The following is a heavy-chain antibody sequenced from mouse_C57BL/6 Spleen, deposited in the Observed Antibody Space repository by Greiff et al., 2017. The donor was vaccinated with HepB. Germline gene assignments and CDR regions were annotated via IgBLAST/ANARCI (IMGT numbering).Heavy chain of an antibody. J-gene: IGHJ3*01. CDR3: ARHEDSWFAY. CDR2: ISSGGSYT. Sequence: EVHLVESGGDLVKPGGSLKLSCAASGFTFSSYGMSWVRQTPDKRLEWVATISSGGSYTYYPDSVKGRFTISRDKAKNTLYLQMSSLKSEDTAMYYCARHEDSWFAYWGQGTLVTVSA. CDR1: GFTFSSYG. V-gene: IGHV5-6*01.